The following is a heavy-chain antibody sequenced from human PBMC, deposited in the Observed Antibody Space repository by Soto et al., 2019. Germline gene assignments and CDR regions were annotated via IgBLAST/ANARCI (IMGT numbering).Heavy chain of an antibody. V-gene: IGHV1-69*13. CDR2: IIPIFGTA. CDR1: GGTFSSYA. J-gene: IGHJ4*02. CDR3: ARDGYYGSESFWY. D-gene: IGHD3-10*01. Sequence: ASVKVSCKASGGTFSSYAISWVRQAPGQGLEWMGGIIPIFGTANYAQKFQGRVTITADESTSTAYMELSSLRSEDTAVYYCARDGYYGSESFWYWGQGTLVTVSS.